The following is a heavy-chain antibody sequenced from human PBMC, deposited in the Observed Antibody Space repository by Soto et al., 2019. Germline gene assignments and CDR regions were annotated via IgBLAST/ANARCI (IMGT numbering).Heavy chain of an antibody. D-gene: IGHD5-12*01. Sequence: TGGSLRLSCAASGFTVSSNYMAWVRQAPGKGLEWVSVIYPGGTTYYADSVKGRFTISRDSSKNTVYLQMNSPRAEDTAVYYCARQYSGYLNYFDYWGQGTLVTVSS. V-gene: IGHV3-66*04. CDR2: IYPGGTT. CDR1: GFTVSSNY. CDR3: ARQYSGYLNYFDY. J-gene: IGHJ4*02.